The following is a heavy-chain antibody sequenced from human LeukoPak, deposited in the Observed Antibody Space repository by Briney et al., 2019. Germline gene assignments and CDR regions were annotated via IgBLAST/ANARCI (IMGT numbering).Heavy chain of an antibody. Sequence: SQTLSLTCAISGDSVSSNNAGWNWIRQSPSRGLEWLGRTYYRSKWYNDYAVSVKSRITINPDTSKNQFSLQLNSVTPEDTAVYYCAKGGGSLDYWGQGTLVTVSS. V-gene: IGHV6-1*01. CDR2: TYYRSKWYN. CDR3: AKGGGSLDY. D-gene: IGHD1-26*01. J-gene: IGHJ4*02. CDR1: GDSVSSNNAG.